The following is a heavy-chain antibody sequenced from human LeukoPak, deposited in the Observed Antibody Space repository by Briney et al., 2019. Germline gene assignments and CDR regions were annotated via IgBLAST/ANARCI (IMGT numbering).Heavy chain of an antibody. CDR2: IGTAGDT. Sequence: GGSLRLSCAASGFTFSSYDMHWVRQATGKGLEWVSAIGTAGDTYYPGSVKGRFTISRDNSKNTLYLQMNSLRAEDTAVYYCAGDNYYGSGSYYTPFDYWGQGTLVTVSS. CDR1: GFTFSSYD. CDR3: AGDNYYGSGSYYTPFDY. D-gene: IGHD3-10*01. J-gene: IGHJ4*02. V-gene: IGHV3-13*01.